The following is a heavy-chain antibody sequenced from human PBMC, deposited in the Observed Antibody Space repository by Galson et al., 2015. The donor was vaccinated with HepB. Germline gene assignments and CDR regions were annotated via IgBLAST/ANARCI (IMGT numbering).Heavy chain of an antibody. Sequence: SLRLSCAASGFTFSSYAMSWVRQAPGKGLEWVSAISGSGGSTYYADSVKGRFTISRDNSKNTLYLQMNSLRAEDTAVYYCAKDLREITMVRGVINILGYSSGWSQAPFDYWGQGTLVTVSS. CDR3: AKDLREITMVRGVINILGYSSGWSQAPFDY. CDR1: GFTFSSYA. J-gene: IGHJ4*02. V-gene: IGHV3-23*01. D-gene: IGHD3-10*01. CDR2: ISGSGGST.